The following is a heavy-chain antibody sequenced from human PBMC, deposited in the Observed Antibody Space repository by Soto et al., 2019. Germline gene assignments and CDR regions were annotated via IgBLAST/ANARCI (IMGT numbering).Heavy chain of an antibody. CDR1: GGSISGYY. Sequence: QVQLQESGPGLVKPSETLSLTRTVSGGSISGYYWSWIRQPPGKGLEWIGYIYYGGNTNYSPSLKSRLTTSVDTSKNQFSLRLSSVTAADTAVYYCARDGTSVTTGEAFDIWGQGTMVTVSS. D-gene: IGHD4-17*01. CDR2: IYYGGNT. J-gene: IGHJ3*02. V-gene: IGHV4-59*01. CDR3: ARDGTSVTTGEAFDI.